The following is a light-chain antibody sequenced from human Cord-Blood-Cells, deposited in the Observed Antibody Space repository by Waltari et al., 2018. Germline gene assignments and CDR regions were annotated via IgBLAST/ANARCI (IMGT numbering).Light chain of an antibody. CDR2: EDN. Sequence: NFMLTQPHSVSESPGKTVTISCTRSSGSIASNYVQGYQQRPGSAPTTVIYEDNQRPSGVPDRFSGSIDSSSNSASLTISGLKTEDEADYYCQSYDSSNQEFGGGTKLTVL. J-gene: IGLJ3*02. CDR1: SGSIASNY. CDR3: QSYDSSNQE. V-gene: IGLV6-57*03.